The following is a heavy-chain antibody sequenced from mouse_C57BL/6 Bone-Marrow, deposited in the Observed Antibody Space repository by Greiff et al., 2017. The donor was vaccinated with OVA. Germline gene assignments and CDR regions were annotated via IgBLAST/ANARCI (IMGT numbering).Heavy chain of an antibody. CDR1: GYTFTDYY. J-gene: IGHJ2*01. D-gene: IGHD2-1*01. CDR2: INPNNGGT. V-gene: IGHV1-26*01. Sequence: EVQLQQSGPELVKPGASVKISCKASGYTFTDYYMNWVKQSHGKSLEWIGDINPNNGGTSYNQKFKGKATLTVDKSSSTAYMELRSLTSEDSAVYYCAEDYGNRGGGQGTTLTVSS. CDR3: AEDYGNRG.